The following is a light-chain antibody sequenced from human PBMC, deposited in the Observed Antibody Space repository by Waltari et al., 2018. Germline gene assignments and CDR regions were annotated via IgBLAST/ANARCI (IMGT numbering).Light chain of an antibody. CDR1: QSVSSN. CDR3: LQYHDWPPYT. CDR2: GAS. V-gene: IGKV3-15*01. Sequence: ETVMTQSPASLSVSPGERATPSCRASQSVSSNLAWYQQNPGQAPRLLIYGASTRATGIPARFSASGSGREFTLTISSLQSEDFAVYYCLQYHDWPPYTFGQGTKVEI. J-gene: IGKJ2*01.